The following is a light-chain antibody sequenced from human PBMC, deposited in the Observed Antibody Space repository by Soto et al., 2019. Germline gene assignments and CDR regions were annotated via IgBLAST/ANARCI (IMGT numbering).Light chain of an antibody. CDR2: LNSDGSH. Sequence: QSVLTQSPSASASLGASVKLTCTLSSGHSSFAIAWHQQQPEKGPQYLMKLNSDGSHMKGDGIPDRFSGSSSGAERYLTISSLQSEDEADYYCQTWGTGIRVFGGGTKLTVL. V-gene: IGLV4-69*01. CDR3: QTWGTGIRV. CDR1: SGHSSFA. J-gene: IGLJ2*01.